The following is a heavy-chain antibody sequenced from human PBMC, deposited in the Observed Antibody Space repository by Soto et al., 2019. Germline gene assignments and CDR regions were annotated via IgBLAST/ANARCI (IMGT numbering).Heavy chain of an antibody. CDR2: IKVDGSEK. CDR3: AGVAV. V-gene: IGHV3-7*05. Sequence: EVQLVVSGGGFVQPGGSLRLSCAASGFTFSNYWMSWVRQAPGKGLEWVANIKVDGSEKYYVDSVKGRFTISRDNAKNPLYLQMNSLTADDTAVYYCAGVAVRGQGTLVTVS. CDR1: GFTFSNYW. J-gene: IGHJ4*02. D-gene: IGHD6-19*01.